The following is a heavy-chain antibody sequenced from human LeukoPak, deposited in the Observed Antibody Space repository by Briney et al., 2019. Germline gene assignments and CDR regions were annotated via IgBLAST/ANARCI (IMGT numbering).Heavy chain of an antibody. D-gene: IGHD3-3*01. J-gene: IGHJ5*02. CDR2: IYYSGST. V-gene: IGHV4-59*01. CDR3: ARVGSITIFGVVNNWFDP. Sequence: SETLSLTCTVSGGSISSYYWSWIRQPPGKGLEWIGYIYYSGSTNYNPSLKSRVTISVDTSKNQFSLKLSSVTAANTAVYYCARVGSITIFGVVNNWFDPWGQGTLVTVSS. CDR1: GGSISSYY.